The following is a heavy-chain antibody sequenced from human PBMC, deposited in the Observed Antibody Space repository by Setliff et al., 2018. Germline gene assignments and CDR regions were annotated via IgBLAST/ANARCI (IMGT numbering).Heavy chain of an antibody. CDR3: ARDGTSLPSIAAHADY. CDR1: GYTSTGYY. Sequence: ASVKVSCKASGYTSTGYYMHWVRQAPGQGLEWMGRINPNSGGTNYAQKFQGRVTMTRDTSISTAYMELSRLRSDDTAVYYCARDGTSLPSIAAHADYWGQGTLVTVSS. V-gene: IGHV1-2*06. J-gene: IGHJ4*02. CDR2: INPNSGGT. D-gene: IGHD6-6*01.